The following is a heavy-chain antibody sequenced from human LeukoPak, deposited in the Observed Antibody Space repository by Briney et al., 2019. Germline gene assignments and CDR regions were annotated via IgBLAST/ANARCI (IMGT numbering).Heavy chain of an antibody. CDR2: IYYSGTN. D-gene: IGHD6-19*01. J-gene: IGHJ4*02. Sequence: SETLCLTCTVSGDSISRGGYYWSWTRQHPGKGMEWIGYIYYSGTNYYNPSLKGRVTISVDKSKNQFSLKLSSVTAAETAVYYCARIDGYSSGLTYFDYWGQGTLVTVSS. V-gene: IGHV4-31*03. CDR1: GDSISRGGYY. CDR3: ARIDGYSSGLTYFDY.